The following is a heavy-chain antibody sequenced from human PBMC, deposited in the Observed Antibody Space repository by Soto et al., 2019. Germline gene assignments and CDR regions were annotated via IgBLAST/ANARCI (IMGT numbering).Heavy chain of an antibody. CDR2: IYYSGSTT. D-gene: IGHD5-18*01. J-gene: IGHJ4*02. CDR1: GDPVSSSSYY. Sequence: PSETLSLTCTVSGDPVSSSSYYWSWIRQPPGKGLEWIGYIYYSGSTTNYNPSLKSRVTISVDTSKNQFSLNLSSVTAADTAVYYCARAGPRGYSRLFDYWGQGTLVTVSS. CDR3: ARAGPRGYSRLFDY. V-gene: IGHV4-61*01.